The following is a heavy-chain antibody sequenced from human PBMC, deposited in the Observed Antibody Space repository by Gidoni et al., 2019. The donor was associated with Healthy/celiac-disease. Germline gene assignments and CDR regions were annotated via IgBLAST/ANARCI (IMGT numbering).Heavy chain of an antibody. V-gene: IGHV3-30-3*01. D-gene: IGHD2-2*01. CDR3: AREGNPIPAAMVDY. J-gene: IGHJ4*02. Sequence: QVQLVESGGGVVQPGRSLRLSCAASGFTFSSYAMHWVRQAPGKGLEWVAFISYDGSNKYYADSVKGRFTISRDNSKNTLYLQMNSLRAEDTAVYYCAREGNPIPAAMVDYWGQGTLVTVSS. CDR2: ISYDGSNK. CDR1: GFTFSSYA.